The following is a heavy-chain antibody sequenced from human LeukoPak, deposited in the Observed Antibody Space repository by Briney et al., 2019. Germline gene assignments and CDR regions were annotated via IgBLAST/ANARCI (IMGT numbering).Heavy chain of an antibody. CDR1: GFTFSNYG. J-gene: IGHJ4*02. D-gene: IGHD5-12*01. CDR2: IWFDGTNK. CDR3: ARDRGVAAHLDY. V-gene: IGHV3-33*01. Sequence: GRSLRLSCAASGFTFSNYGMHWVRQAPGKGLEWVAVIWFDGTNKYYADSVRGRFTISRDNSKNTLYLQMSSLRAEDTAVYYCARDRGVAAHLDYWSQGTLVTVSS.